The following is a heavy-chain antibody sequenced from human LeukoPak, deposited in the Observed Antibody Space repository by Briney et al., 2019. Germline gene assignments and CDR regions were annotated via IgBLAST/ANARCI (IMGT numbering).Heavy chain of an antibody. CDR3: ARGLGANGYSGYGY. J-gene: IGHJ4*02. Sequence: GASVKVSCKASGYTFTGYYIHWVRQAPGQGLEWMGWINPNSGGTNYAQKFQGRVTMTRDTSISTAYMELSRLRSDDTAVYYCARGLGANGYSGYGYWGQGTLVTVSS. CDR1: GYTFTGYY. CDR2: INPNSGGT. D-gene: IGHD5-12*01. V-gene: IGHV1-2*02.